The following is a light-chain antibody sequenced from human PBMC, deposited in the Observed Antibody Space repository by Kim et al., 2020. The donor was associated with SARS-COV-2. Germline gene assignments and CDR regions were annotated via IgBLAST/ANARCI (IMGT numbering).Light chain of an antibody. V-gene: IGLV1-51*01. CDR3: EAWDSSLIAGV. CDR1: SSNIGKNY. Sequence: QSVLTQPPSVSAAPGQKVTISCSGSSSNIGKNYVSWYQQFPGTAPKLLIYDNNKRPSGIPDRFSASKSGTSATLGITGLQTGDEADYYCEAWDSSLIAGVFGGGTKLTVL. J-gene: IGLJ3*02. CDR2: DNN.